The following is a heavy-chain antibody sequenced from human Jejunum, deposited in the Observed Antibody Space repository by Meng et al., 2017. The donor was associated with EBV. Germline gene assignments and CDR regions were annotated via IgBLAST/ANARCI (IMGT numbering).Heavy chain of an antibody. CDR2: ITHDDGAT. J-gene: IGHJ4*02. CDR3: ARVNDKTNFDF. Sequence: QLVQSGEWVEKPGAPVKVSCHTSGYNFIDYNSHWVRQAPGHGLKWLGRITHDDGATNYAQNSRGNFLMTRDMSTTTAYLELFSLTSADTAVYFCARVNDKTNFDFWGQGTLVTVSS. V-gene: IGHV1-2*06. CDR1: GYNFIDYN.